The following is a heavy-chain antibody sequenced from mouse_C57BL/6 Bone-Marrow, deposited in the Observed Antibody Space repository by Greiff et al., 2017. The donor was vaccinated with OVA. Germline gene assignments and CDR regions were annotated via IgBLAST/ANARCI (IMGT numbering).Heavy chain of an antibody. Sequence: QVQLQQPGAELVRPGPSVKLSCKASGYTFTSYWMHWVKQRPGQGLEWIGVIDPSDSYTNYNQKFKGKATLTVDTSSSTAYMQLSSLTSEDSAVYYCASSQLRLNDWGQGTLVTVSA. CDR1: GYTFTSYW. V-gene: IGHV1-59*01. J-gene: IGHJ3*01. CDR3: ASSQLRLND. D-gene: IGHD3-2*02. CDR2: IDPSDSYT.